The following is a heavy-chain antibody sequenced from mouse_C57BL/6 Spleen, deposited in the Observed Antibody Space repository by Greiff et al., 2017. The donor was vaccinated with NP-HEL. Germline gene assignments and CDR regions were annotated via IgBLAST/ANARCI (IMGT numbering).Heavy chain of an antibody. Sequence: VQLQQSGAELAKPGASVKLSCKASGYTFTSYWMHWVKQRPGQGLEWIGYINPSSGYTKYNQKFKDKATLTADKSSSTAYMQLSSLTYEDSAVYYCEYFYDGYDADYWGQGTTLTVSS. CDR1: GYTFTSYW. CDR3: EYFYDGYDADY. CDR2: INPSSGYT. D-gene: IGHD2-2*01. V-gene: IGHV1-7*01. J-gene: IGHJ2*01.